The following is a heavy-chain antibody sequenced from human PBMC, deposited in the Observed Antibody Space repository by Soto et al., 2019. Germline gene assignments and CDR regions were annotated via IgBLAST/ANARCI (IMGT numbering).Heavy chain of an antibody. CDR2: IGTAGDT. CDR1: GFTFIRYG. J-gene: IGHJ6*02. CDR3: ARVSSYGMDV. Sequence: EVQLVDSGGGLVQPGGSLRLSCAAPGFTFIRYGMRWVRQFTGKGLEWVSAIGTAGDTYYSDSVRGRFTISRDNGKNSLYLQMNSLRVGDTAVYYCARVSSYGMDVWGQGTTVTVS. V-gene: IGHV3-13*04.